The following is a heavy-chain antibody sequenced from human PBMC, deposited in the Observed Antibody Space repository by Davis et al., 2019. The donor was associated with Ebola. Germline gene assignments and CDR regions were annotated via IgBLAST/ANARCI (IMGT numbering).Heavy chain of an antibody. J-gene: IGHJ6*02. D-gene: IGHD6-6*01. CDR3: AKDSSSSFHYYYGMDV. V-gene: IGHV3-9*01. CDR1: GFTFDDYA. Sequence: SLKISCAASGFTFDDYAMHWVRQAPGKGLEWVSGISWNSGSIGYADSVKGRFTISRDNAKNSLYLQMNSLRAEDTALYYCAKDSSSSFHYYYGMDVWGQGTTVTVSS. CDR2: ISWNSGSI.